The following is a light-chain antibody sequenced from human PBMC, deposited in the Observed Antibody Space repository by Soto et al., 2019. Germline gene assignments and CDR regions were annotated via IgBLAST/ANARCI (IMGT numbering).Light chain of an antibody. CDR1: LSISRS. J-gene: IGKJ2*01. V-gene: IGKV3-15*01. Sequence: EIVLTQSPALLSVSPGERATLSCRASLSISRSLAWYQQKPGQAPRLLISDASTRATGIPARFSGSGSGTEFTLTISSLQSEDFALYYCHQYNSWPPGTFGQGTKVDIK. CDR2: DAS. CDR3: HQYNSWPPGT.